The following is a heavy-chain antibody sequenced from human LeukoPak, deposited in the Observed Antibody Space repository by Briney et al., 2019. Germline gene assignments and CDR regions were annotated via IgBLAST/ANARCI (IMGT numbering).Heavy chain of an antibody. CDR1: GFTFSSYS. CDR3: AKILYGGYYGMDV. V-gene: IGHV3-48*02. D-gene: IGHD4-23*01. J-gene: IGHJ6*02. Sequence: GGSLRLSCAASGFTFSSYSMNWVRQTPGKGLEWVSYISSTYGTIYYADSVKGRFTISRDNAKNSLYLQMNSLRDEDTAVYYCAKILYGGYYGMDVWGQGTTVTVSS. CDR2: ISSTYGTI.